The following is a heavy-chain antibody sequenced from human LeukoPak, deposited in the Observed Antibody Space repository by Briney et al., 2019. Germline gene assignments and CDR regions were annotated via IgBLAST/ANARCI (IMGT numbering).Heavy chain of an antibody. CDR1: GFTFSNYE. J-gene: IGHJ4*02. D-gene: IGHD6-13*01. CDR3: ARDRSSWSEGFDY. V-gene: IGHV3-48*03. Sequence: PGGSLRLSCAASGFTFSNYEMHWVRQAPGRGPEWVSYISSSGSDIYYADSVKGRFTISRDNAKNSLYLHMNSLRAEDTAVYYCARDRSSWSEGFDYWGQGTLVTVSS. CDR2: ISSSGSDI.